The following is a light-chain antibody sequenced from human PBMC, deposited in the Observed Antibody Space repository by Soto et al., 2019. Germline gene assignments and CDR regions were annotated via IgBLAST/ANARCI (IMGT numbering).Light chain of an antibody. CDR1: NIGSKS. V-gene: IGLV3-21*04. J-gene: IGLJ1*01. CDR2: YDS. CDR3: QVWDSSSDHV. Sequence: SSELTQPPSVSVAPGKTARITCGGTNIGSKSVHWYQQKPGQAPVLVIYYDSDRPSGIPERFSGSNSGNTATLTISRVEAGDEADYYCQVWDSSSDHVFGTGTKLTVL.